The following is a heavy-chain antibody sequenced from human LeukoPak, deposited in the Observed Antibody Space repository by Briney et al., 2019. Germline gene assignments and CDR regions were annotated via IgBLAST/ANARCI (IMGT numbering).Heavy chain of an antibody. CDR3: ASWPVGWYGEDS. V-gene: IGHV1-18*01. CDR1: GYTFTSYG. CDR2: SSTYNGNT. Sequence: ASVKVSCKASGYTFTSYGISWVRQAPGQGLEWMAWSSTYNGNTNYAQKLQGRVTMTTDTSTSTAYMELRSLRSDDTAVYYCASWPVGWYGEDSWGQGTLVTVSS. J-gene: IGHJ4*02. D-gene: IGHD6-19*01.